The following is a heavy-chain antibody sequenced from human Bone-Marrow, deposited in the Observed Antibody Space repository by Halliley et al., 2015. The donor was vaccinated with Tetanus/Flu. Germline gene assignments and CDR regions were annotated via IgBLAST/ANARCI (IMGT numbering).Heavy chain of an antibody. D-gene: IGHD3-10*01. CDR2: IYYSGTT. V-gene: IGHV4-61*08. J-gene: IGHJ4*02. CDR1: GGSVSSDGYY. Sequence: TLSLTCSVSGGSVSSDGYYWNWIRQSPGKGLEWLGYIYYSGTTIYNPSHKNRVAISIDTSKNQFSLKLSSVTAADSTIYYCARGFSDRVLLWFGEPHHFDYWGQGHLVTVSS. CDR3: ARGFSDRVLLWFGEPHHFDY.